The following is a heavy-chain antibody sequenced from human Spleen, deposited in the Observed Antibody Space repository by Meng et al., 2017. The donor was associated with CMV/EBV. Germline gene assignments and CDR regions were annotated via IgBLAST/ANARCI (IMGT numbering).Heavy chain of an antibody. J-gene: IGHJ6*02. V-gene: IGHV3-48*04. CDR2: ISSSSSTI. D-gene: IGHD2-2*01. CDR1: GFTFSSYS. Sequence: GESLKISCAASGFTFSSYSMNWVRQAPGKGLEWVSYISSSSSTIYYADSVKGRFTISRDNAKNSLYLQMNSLRAEDTAVYYCARFLLGYCSSTSCDYYGMDVWGQGTTVTVSS. CDR3: ARFLLGYCSSTSCDYYGMDV.